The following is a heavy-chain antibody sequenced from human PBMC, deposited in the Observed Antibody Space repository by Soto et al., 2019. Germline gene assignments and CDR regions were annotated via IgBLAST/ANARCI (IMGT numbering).Heavy chain of an antibody. J-gene: IGHJ3*02. Sequence: GGSLRLSCAASGFTFSSYGMHWVRQAPGKGLEWVAVISYDGSNKYYANSVKGRFTISRDNSKNTLYLQMNSLRAEDTAVYYCAKSYWNYGGAFDIWGQGTMVTVSS. D-gene: IGHD1-7*01. CDR3: AKSYWNYGGAFDI. CDR1: GFTFSSYG. V-gene: IGHV3-30*18. CDR2: ISYDGSNK.